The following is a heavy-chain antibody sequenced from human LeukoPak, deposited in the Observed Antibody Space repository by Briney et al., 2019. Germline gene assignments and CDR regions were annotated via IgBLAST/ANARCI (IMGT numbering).Heavy chain of an antibody. CDR3: ARDPRSGSYPDWFDP. CDR1: GFTFSSYA. D-gene: IGHD1-26*01. V-gene: IGHV3-48*01. Sequence: GGSLRLSCAASGFTFSSYAMHWVRQAPGKGLEWVSYISSSSSTIHYADSVKGRFIISRDNAKNSLYLQMNSLRAEDTAVYYCARDPRSGSYPDWFDPWGQGTLVTVSS. J-gene: IGHJ5*02. CDR2: ISSSSSTI.